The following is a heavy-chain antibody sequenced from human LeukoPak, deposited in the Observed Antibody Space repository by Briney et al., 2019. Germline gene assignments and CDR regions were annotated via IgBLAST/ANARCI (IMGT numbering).Heavy chain of an antibody. Sequence: PGGSLRLSCAASGSTFSSYEMNWVRQAPGKGLEWVSFISSSGSAIHYADSVRGRFTISRDNAKNSLFLQMSRLRAEDTAVYYCAREKLSFFDSSGYFDHWGQGTLVTVSS. V-gene: IGHV3-48*03. CDR2: ISSSGSAI. CDR1: GSTFSSYE. CDR3: AREKLSFFDSSGYFDH. J-gene: IGHJ4*02. D-gene: IGHD3-22*01.